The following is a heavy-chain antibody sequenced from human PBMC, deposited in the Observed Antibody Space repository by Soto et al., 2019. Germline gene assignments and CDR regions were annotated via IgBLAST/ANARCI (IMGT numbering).Heavy chain of an antibody. CDR3: ATPPFYYESSGRLDV. D-gene: IGHD3-22*01. CDR1: GYSINSGYY. CDR2: IFHSGTT. J-gene: IGHJ6*02. Sequence: SETLSLPCTVSGYSINSGYYWGWIRQPPGKGLEWIGSIFHSGTTYYNPSLKSRVTISVDTSKNQFSLEVSSVTAADTAVYYCATPPFYYESSGRLDVWGQGTTVTAS. V-gene: IGHV4-38-2*02.